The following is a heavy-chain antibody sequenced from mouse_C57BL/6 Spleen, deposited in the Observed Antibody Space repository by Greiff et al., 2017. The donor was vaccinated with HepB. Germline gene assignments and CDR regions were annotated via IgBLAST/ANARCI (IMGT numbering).Heavy chain of an antibody. V-gene: IGHV2-9-1*01. D-gene: IGHD2-12*01. CDR1: GFSLTSYA. Sequence: QVQLQQSGPGLVAPSQSLSITCTVSGFSLTSYAISWVRQPPGKGLEWLGVIWTGGGTNYNSALKSRLSISKDNSKSQVFLKMNSLQTDDTARYYCARIYYSHSGAMDYWGQGTSVTVSS. J-gene: IGHJ4*01. CDR2: IWTGGGT. CDR3: ARIYYSHSGAMDY.